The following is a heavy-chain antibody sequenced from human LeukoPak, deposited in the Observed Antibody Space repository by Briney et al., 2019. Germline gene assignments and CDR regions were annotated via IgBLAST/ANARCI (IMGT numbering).Heavy chain of an antibody. Sequence: GASVKVSCKASGYTFTAYYIHWVRQAPGQGLEWMGCTDPDSGDTNYAQKFPGGLTMTKDTSISTAYMDLTRLTSDDTAFYYCVRGDSNGYRWWGQGTLVTVSS. D-gene: IGHD3-22*01. CDR2: TDPDSGDT. J-gene: IGHJ4*02. CDR3: VRGDSNGYRW. CDR1: GYTFTAYY. V-gene: IGHV1-2*02.